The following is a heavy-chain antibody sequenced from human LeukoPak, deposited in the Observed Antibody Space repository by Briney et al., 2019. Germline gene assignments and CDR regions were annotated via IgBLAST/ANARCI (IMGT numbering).Heavy chain of an antibody. D-gene: IGHD4-17*01. Sequence: PGGSLRLSCSASGFTFSSYGMHWVRQAPGKGLEWVAVISYDGSNKYYADSVKGRFTISRDNSKNTLYPQMNSLRAEDTAVYYCAKDNYGEHYYGMDVWGQGTMVTVS. J-gene: IGHJ6*02. CDR3: AKDNYGEHYYGMDV. CDR1: GFTFSSYG. CDR2: ISYDGSNK. V-gene: IGHV3-30*18.